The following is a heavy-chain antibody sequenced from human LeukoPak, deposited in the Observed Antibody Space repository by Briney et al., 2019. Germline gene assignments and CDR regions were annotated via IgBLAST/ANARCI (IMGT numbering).Heavy chain of an antibody. Sequence: GGSLRLSCAASGFSVSSNYMSWVRQAPGKGLEWVSVIYSGGSTYYADSVKGRFTISRDNSKNTLYLQMNSLRAEDTAVYYCARDSRRILPSDWGQGTLVTVSS. V-gene: IGHV3-66*01. CDR2: IYSGGST. CDR1: GFSVSSNY. J-gene: IGHJ4*02. CDR3: ARDSRRILPSD. D-gene: IGHD2-15*01.